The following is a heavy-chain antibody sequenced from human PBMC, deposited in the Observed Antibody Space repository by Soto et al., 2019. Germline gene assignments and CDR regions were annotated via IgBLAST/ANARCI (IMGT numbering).Heavy chain of an antibody. Sequence: GGSLILSCAASGSTFSSYAMNWFRQAPGKGLEWVSAISGSGGTTYYADSVKGRFTISRDNSRNTLYLQINSLRAENTAVYYCAKDEAPNTYYMDVWGTGTTVTVS. J-gene: IGHJ6*03. V-gene: IGHV3-23*01. CDR2: ISGSGGTT. CDR1: GSTFSSYA. CDR3: AKDEAPNTYYMDV.